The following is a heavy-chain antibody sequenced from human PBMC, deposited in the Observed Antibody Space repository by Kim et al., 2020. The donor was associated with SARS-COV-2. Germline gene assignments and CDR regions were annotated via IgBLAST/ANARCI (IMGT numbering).Heavy chain of an antibody. CDR3: ARHTTPNYYDSSGSLGGYYFDY. CDR2: IYYSGST. J-gene: IGHJ4*02. CDR1: GGSISSSSYY. Sequence: SETLSLTCTVSGGSISSSSYYWGWIRQPPGKGLEWIGSIYYSGSTYYNPSLKSRVTISVDTSKNQFSLKLSSVTAADTAVYYCARHTTPNYYDSSGSLGGYYFDYWGQGTLVTVSS. D-gene: IGHD3-22*01. V-gene: IGHV4-39*01.